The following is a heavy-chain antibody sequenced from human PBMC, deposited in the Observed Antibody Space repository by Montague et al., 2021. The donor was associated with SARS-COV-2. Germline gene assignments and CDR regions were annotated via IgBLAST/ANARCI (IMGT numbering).Heavy chain of an antibody. CDR3: ARGGLGNRGFDY. J-gene: IGHJ4*02. Sequence: SETLSLTCVVSDASLSTSTWWSWVRQAPGKGLEWVGEIYLRGFTQYNPSVKSRASISLDDSRSQFSLRLTSVTAADTAVYFCARGGLGNRGFDYWGQGTLVTVSS. CDR2: IYLRGFT. D-gene: IGHD3/OR15-3a*01. V-gene: IGHV4-4*02. CDR1: DASLSTSTW.